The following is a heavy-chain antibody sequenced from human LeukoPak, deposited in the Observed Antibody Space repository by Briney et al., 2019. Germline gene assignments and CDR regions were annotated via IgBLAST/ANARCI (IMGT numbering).Heavy chain of an antibody. D-gene: IGHD6-13*01. J-gene: IGHJ6*02. Sequence: GASVKLSCTAPGFTFMNSAVQWVRQAPGQRLEWIGWIVVGSGNTDYAQKFQGRVTITRDMSTGTAYMELRSLRSEDTAVYYCATDFGGERQLVRYCGLDVWGQGTAVTVSS. V-gene: IGHV1-58*01. CDR1: GFTFMNSA. CDR3: ATDFGGERQLVRYCGLDV. CDR2: IVVGSGNT.